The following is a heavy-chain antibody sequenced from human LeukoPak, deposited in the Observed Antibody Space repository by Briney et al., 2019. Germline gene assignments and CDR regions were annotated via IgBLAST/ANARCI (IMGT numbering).Heavy chain of an antibody. V-gene: IGHV3-30*03. CDR1: GFTFSSYG. Sequence: GGSLRLSCAASGFTFSSYGMHWVRQAPGKGLEWVAVISYDGSNKYYADSVKGRFTISRDNTKNTLYLQMNSLRAEDTAVYYCARAQPSQWLSFTFDYWGQGTLVTVSS. CDR2: ISYDGSNK. J-gene: IGHJ4*02. D-gene: IGHD6-19*01. CDR3: ARAQPSQWLSFTFDY.